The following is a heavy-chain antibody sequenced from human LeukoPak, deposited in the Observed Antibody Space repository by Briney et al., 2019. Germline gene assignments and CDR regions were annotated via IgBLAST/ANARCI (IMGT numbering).Heavy chain of an antibody. V-gene: IGHV4-39*07. Sequence: SETLSLTCIVSGGSISSNNYYWGWIRQPPGKGLEWIGSIYYSGSTYYNPSLKSRVTISVDTSNNQFSLKLSSVTAADTAVYYCARVRLSFAELLYFDLWGRGTLVTVSS. CDR1: GGSISSNNYY. J-gene: IGHJ2*01. CDR2: IYYSGST. CDR3: ARVRLSFAELLYFDL. D-gene: IGHD3-10*01.